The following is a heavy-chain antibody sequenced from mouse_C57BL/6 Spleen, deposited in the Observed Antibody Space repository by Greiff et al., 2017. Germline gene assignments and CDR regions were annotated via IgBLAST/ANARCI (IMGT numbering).Heavy chain of an antibody. Sequence: DVKLVESEGGLVQPGSSMKLSCTASGFTFSDYYMAWVRQVPEKGLEWVANINYDGSSTYYLDSLKSRFIISRDNAKNILYLQMSSLKSEDTATYYCARERYGNYFDYWGQGTTLTVSS. CDR2: INYDGSST. CDR1: GFTFSDYY. D-gene: IGHD2-10*02. J-gene: IGHJ2*01. V-gene: IGHV5-16*01. CDR3: ARERYGNYFDY.